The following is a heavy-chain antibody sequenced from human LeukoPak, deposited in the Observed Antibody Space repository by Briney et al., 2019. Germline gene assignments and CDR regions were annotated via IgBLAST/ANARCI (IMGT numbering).Heavy chain of an antibody. D-gene: IGHD6-19*01. CDR3: TGGSGWYSPDY. CDR1: GFTFSGSV. J-gene: IGHJ4*02. Sequence: GGSLKLSCAAYGFTFSGSVMHWVRQASGKGLEWVGRITSKPNSYATVYAASVKGRFTISSEDSKNTAYLQMNSLKTEDTAVYYCTGGSGWYSPDYWGQGTLVTVSS. CDR2: ITSKPNSYAT. V-gene: IGHV3-73*01.